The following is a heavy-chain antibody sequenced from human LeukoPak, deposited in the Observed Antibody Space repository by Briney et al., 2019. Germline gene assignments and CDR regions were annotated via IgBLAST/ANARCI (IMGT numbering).Heavy chain of an antibody. J-gene: IGHJ5*02. D-gene: IGHD4-17*01. CDR3: ARAAGGYGDYDQHFDP. Sequence: VASVKVSCKASGYTFTSYYMHWVRQAPGQGLEWMGIINPSGGSTSYAQKFQGRVTMTRDTSTSTVYMELSSLRSEDTAVYYCARAAGGYGDYDQHFDPWGQGTLVTVSS. V-gene: IGHV1-46*01. CDR2: INPSGGST. CDR1: GYTFTSYY.